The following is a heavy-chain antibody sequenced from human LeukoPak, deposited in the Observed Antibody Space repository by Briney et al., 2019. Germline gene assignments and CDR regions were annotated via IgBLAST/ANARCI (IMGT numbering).Heavy chain of an antibody. V-gene: IGHV1-69*05. CDR1: GGTFSSCA. D-gene: IGHD2-2*01. Sequence: GASVKVSCKASGGTFSSCAISWVRQAPGQGLEWMGRIIPIFGTANYAQKFQGRVTITTDESASTAYMELSSLRSEGTAVYYCARVPLGYCSSTSCYDALFDYWGQGTLVTVSS. CDR2: IIPIFGTA. CDR3: ARVPLGYCSSTSCYDALFDY. J-gene: IGHJ4*02.